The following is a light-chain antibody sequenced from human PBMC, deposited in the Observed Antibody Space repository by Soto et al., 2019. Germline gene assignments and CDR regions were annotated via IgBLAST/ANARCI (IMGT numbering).Light chain of an antibody. V-gene: IGKV3-20*01. CDR1: QSVSDRY. Sequence: EIVWTQSPGTLSLATGERATLSCRARQSVSDRYLAWYQQKHGQAPSLLIYASSRANGIPDRFSGSWAGTDFTLPISRLEPEDFAVYYCQHYGTSALFGPGTKLDIK. CDR2: AS. J-gene: IGKJ3*01. CDR3: QHYGTSAL.